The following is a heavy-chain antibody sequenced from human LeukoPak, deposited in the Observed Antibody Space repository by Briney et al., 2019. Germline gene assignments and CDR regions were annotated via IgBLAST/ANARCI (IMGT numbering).Heavy chain of an antibody. V-gene: IGHV4-31*03. J-gene: IGHJ3*02. CDR1: GGSISSGGYY. CDR2: IYYSGST. CDR3: ARVPKDYSYTAFDI. Sequence: SETLSLTCTVSGGSISSGGYYWSWIRQHPGKGLEWIGYIYYSGSTYYNPSLKSRVTISVDTSKNQFSLKLSSVTAADTAVYYCARVPKDYSYTAFDIWGQGTMVTVSS. D-gene: IGHD4-11*01.